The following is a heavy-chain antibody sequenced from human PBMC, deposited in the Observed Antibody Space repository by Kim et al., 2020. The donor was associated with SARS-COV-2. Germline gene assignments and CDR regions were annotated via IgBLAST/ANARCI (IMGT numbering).Heavy chain of an antibody. Sequence: GGSLRLSCAASGFIFGAYAMSWVRQTPGKGLECISFITSSGDSMYDADSVKGRFTITRDNAKNSLYLQMNNLRDEDTAVYFCAKGVQGGAWLIDYWGQASLPTAYS. J-gene: IGHJ4*02. V-gene: IGHV3-48*02. CDR2: ITSSGDSM. CDR1: GFIFGAYA. CDR3: AKGVQGGAWLIDY. D-gene: IGHD3-10*01.